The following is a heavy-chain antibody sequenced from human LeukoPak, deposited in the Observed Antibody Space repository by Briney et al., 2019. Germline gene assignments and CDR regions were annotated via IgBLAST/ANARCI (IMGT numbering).Heavy chain of an antibody. J-gene: IGHJ3*02. Sequence: QPGGSLRLSCAASGFTFSSYWMSWVRQAPGKGLEWEANIKQDGSEKYYVDSVKGRFTISRDNAKNSLYLQMNSLRAEDTAVYYCARSGYDSSGYHDAFDIWGQGTMVTVSS. CDR3: ARSGYDSSGYHDAFDI. V-gene: IGHV3-7*01. CDR1: GFTFSSYW. D-gene: IGHD3-22*01. CDR2: IKQDGSEK.